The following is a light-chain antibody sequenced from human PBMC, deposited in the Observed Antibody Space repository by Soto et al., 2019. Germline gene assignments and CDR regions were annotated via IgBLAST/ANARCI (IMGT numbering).Light chain of an antibody. CDR3: QQYDNYPLT. J-gene: IGKJ4*01. Sequence: DIQMTQSPSSLSASVGYRVTITFRASQVISKFLNWYQLKPGKAPKLLIFDASELETGVTSRFSGHRSGTDFSFIISSLQPEDIATYYCQQYDNYPLTFGGGTKVDIK. CDR2: DAS. CDR1: QVISKF. V-gene: IGKV1-33*01.